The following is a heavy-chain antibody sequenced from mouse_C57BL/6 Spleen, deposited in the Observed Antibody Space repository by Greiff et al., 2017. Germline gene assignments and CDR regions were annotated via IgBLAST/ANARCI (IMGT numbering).Heavy chain of an antibody. CDR2: INPGSGGT. V-gene: IGHV1-54*01. D-gene: IGHD2-4*01. J-gene: IGHJ3*01. CDR1: GYAFTNYL. CDR3: ARKGDYDGFAY. Sequence: QVQLQQSGAELVRPGTSVKVSCKASGYAFTNYLIEWVKQRPGQGLEWIGVINPGSGGTNYNEKFKGKATMTADESSSTAYMQLSSLTSEDAAVYYCARKGDYDGFAYWGQGTLVTVSA.